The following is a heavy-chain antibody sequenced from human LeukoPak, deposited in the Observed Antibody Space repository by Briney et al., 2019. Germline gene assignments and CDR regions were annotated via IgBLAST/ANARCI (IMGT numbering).Heavy chain of an antibody. V-gene: IGHV1-69*13. CDR1: GGTFSSYA. J-gene: IGHJ4*02. CDR2: IIPIFGTA. D-gene: IGHD2-2*01. Sequence: SVKVSCKASGGTFSSYAISWVRQAPGQGLEWMGGIIPIFGTANYAQKFQGRVTITADESTSTAYMELSSLRSEDTAVYYCARADPTQSSYCSSTSCYPSRWGQGTLVTVSS. CDR3: ARADPTQSSYCSSTSCYPSR.